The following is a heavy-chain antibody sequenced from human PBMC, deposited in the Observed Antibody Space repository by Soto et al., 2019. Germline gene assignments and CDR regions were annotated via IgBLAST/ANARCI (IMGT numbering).Heavy chain of an antibody. CDR1: GFTFSSYD. D-gene: IGHD6-6*01. CDR3: AREEVNSSSIGMDV. Sequence: GGSLRLSCAASGFTFSSYDMHWARQATGKGLEWVSAIGTAGDTYYPGSVKGRFTISRENAKNSLYLQMNSLRAGDTAVYYCAREEVNSSSIGMDVWGQGTTVTVSS. V-gene: IGHV3-13*01. CDR2: IGTAGDT. J-gene: IGHJ6*02.